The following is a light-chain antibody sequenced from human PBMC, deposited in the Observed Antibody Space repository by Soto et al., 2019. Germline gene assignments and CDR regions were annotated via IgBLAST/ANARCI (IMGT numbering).Light chain of an antibody. Sequence: QSVLTQSPSASGTPGQRVTISCSGSSSNIGTKAVNWYQQLPGTAPKLLIHSNDQRPPGVPDRFSGSKSGTSASLAISGLESEDEADYYCAAWDDSLTGLYVFGTGTKLTVL. V-gene: IGLV1-44*01. CDR1: SSNIGTKA. J-gene: IGLJ1*01. CDR2: SND. CDR3: AAWDDSLTGLYV.